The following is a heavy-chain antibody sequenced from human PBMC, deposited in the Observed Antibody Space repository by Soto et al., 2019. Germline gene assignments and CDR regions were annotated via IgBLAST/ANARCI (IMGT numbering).Heavy chain of an antibody. D-gene: IGHD1-26*01. CDR2: ISYDGSNK. Sequence: GGSLRLSCAASGFTFSSYGMHWVRQAPGKGLEWVAVISYDGSNKYYADSVKGRFTISRDNSKNTLYLQMNSLRAEDTAVYYCAKDYYHGIYGMDVWSQEATLTIS. V-gene: IGHV3-30*18. CDR1: GFTFSSYG. J-gene: IGHJ6*02. CDR3: AKDYYHGIYGMDV.